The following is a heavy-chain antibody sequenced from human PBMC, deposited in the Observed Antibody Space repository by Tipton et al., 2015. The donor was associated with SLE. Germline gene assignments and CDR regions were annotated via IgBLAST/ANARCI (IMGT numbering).Heavy chain of an antibody. J-gene: IGHJ4*02. CDR3: ARDRGPYSSGWYPLDY. D-gene: IGHD6-19*01. Sequence: TLSLTCTVSGGSISSYYWSWIRQPAGKGLEWIGRIYTSGGTNYNPSLKSRVTISVDTSKNQFSLKLSSVTAADTAVYYCARDRGPYSSGWYPLDYWGQGTLVTVSS. V-gene: IGHV4-4*07. CDR2: IYTSGGT. CDR1: GGSISSYY.